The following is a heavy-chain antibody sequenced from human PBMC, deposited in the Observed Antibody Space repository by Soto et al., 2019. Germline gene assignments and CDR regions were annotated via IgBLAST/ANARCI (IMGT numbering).Heavy chain of an antibody. CDR2: ISAYNGNT. CDR1: GYTFTSYG. D-gene: IGHD6-6*01. Sequence: QVQLVQSGAEVKKPGASVKVSCKASGYTFTSYGISWGRQAPGQGLEWMGWISAYNGNTNYAQKLQGRVTMTTDTATSTAYMEMRSLRSDDTAVYYCARDEGYSSSSLHWFDPWGQGTLVTVSS. J-gene: IGHJ5*02. CDR3: ARDEGYSSSSLHWFDP. V-gene: IGHV1-18*04.